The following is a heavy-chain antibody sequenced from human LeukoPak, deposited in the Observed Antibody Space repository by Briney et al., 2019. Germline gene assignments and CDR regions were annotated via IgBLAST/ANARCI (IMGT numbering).Heavy chain of an antibody. V-gene: IGHV4-59*01. CDR2: IYYSGST. CDR1: GGSISSYY. CDR3: ARGGSRQWLAGDAFDI. D-gene: IGHD6-19*01. J-gene: IGHJ3*02. Sequence: SETLSLTCTVSGGSISSYYWSWIRQPPGKGLEWIGYIYYSGSTNYNPSLKSRVTISLDTSKNQFSLKLSSVTAADTAVYYCARGGSRQWLAGDAFDIWGQGTMVTVSS.